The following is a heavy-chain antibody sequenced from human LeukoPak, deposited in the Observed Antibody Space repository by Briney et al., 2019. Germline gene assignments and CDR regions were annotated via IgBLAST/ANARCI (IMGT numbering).Heavy chain of an antibody. Sequence: PGGSLRLSCAASGFTFSGSAMHWVRQASGKWLEWVGRIRSKANSYATAYAASVKGTFPISRDDSQNTAYLQMNSLKTEDTAVYYCTRGLFDIWGQGTMVTVSS. V-gene: IGHV3-73*01. J-gene: IGHJ3*02. CDR1: GFTFSGSA. CDR3: TRGLFDI. CDR2: IRSKANSYAT.